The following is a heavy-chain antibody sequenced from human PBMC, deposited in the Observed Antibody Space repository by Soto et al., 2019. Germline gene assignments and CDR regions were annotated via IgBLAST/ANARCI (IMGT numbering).Heavy chain of an antibody. Sequence: QVQLQQWGAGLLKPSETLSLTCAVYGGSFSGYYWSWIRQPPGKGLEWIGEINHSRSTNYNPSLKSRDTIPVHTSKNQRSLGLSSVTAADTAVYYCARRPPLVAGGLDYWGQGTLVTVSS. J-gene: IGHJ4*02. CDR3: ARRPPLVAGGLDY. CDR1: GGSFSGYY. V-gene: IGHV4-34*01. CDR2: INHSRST. D-gene: IGHD2-15*01.